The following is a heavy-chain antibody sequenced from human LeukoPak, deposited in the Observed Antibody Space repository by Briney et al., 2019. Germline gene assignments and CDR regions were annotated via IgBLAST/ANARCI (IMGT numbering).Heavy chain of an antibody. CDR2: ISGSGGST. D-gene: IGHD3-10*01. CDR1: GFTVSSNY. J-gene: IGHJ4*02. Sequence: GGSLRLSCAASGFTVSSNYMNWVRQAPGKGLEWVSAISGSGGSTYYADSVKGRFTISRDNSKNTLYLQMNSLRAEDTAVYYCAKDRGKVTMVRGVPDYWGQGTLVTVSS. CDR3: AKDRGKVTMVRGVPDY. V-gene: IGHV3-23*01.